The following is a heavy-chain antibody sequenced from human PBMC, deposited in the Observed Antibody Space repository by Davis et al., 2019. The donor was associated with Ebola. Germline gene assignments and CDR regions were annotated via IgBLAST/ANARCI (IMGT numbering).Heavy chain of an antibody. CDR1: GYTFTGYY. J-gene: IGHJ6*02. CDR3: ARGGRALKGGAYYYYGMDV. D-gene: IGHD3-16*01. CDR2: INPNSGGT. V-gene: IGHV1-2*04. Sequence: AASVKVSCKASGYTFTGYYMHWVRQAPGQGLEWMGWINPNSGGTNYAQKFQGWVTMTRDTSISTAYMELSRLRSDDTAVYYCARGGRALKGGAYYYYGMDVWGQGTTVTVSS.